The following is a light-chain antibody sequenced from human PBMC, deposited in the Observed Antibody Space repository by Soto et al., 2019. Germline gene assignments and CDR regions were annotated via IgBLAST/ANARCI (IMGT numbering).Light chain of an antibody. V-gene: IGKV1-5*03. CDR2: KAS. J-gene: IGKJ2*01. CDR1: QSISSW. CDR3: QQYNSYPPYT. Sequence: DIQMTQSPSTLSASVGDRVTITCRASQSISSWLAWYQQKAGKAPKLLIYKASSLESGVPARFSGSGSGTEFTLTINSLQPDDFATYYCQQYNSYPPYTFGQGTKLEIK.